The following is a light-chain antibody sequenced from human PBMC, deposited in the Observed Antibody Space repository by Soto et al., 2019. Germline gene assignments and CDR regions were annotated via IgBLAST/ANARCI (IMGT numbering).Light chain of an antibody. CDR2: GAS. V-gene: IGKV1-5*01. Sequence: DSQMTQSPSTPSASVGDRVTTTCRSSQGISKWVAWYQQKPGKAAKLLIYGASSLENGASSRFSGSGSGTEFTLTISSLQPDDFATSFCQQYNTYDMYSFGPGT. J-gene: IGKJ3*01. CDR3: QQYNTYDMYS. CDR1: QGISKW.